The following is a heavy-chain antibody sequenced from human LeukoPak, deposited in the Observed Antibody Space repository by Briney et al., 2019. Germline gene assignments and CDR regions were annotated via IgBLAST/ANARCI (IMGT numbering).Heavy chain of an antibody. D-gene: IGHD2-2*01. CDR2: VWYDGGNK. V-gene: IGHV3-33*06. CDR1: GLTFSSYG. J-gene: IGHJ4*02. Sequence: GGSLRLSCTASGLTFSSYGMHWVRQAPGKGLEWVAVVWYDGGNKYYADSVKGRFTISRDNSKNTVYLQMNSLRAEDTAVYYCGKSIGVVVPAALDYWGQGTLVTVSS. CDR3: GKSIGVVVPAALDY.